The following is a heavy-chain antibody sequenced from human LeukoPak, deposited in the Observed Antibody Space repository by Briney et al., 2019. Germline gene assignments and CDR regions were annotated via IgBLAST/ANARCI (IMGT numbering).Heavy chain of an antibody. CDR2: ISSSGTTI. CDR3: ARSSGTYHFDY. Sequence: GGSLRLSCAASGFTFSSYEMNWVRQAPGKGLEWVSYISSSGTTIYYADSVKGRFTISRGNAKNSLFLQVNSLRAEDTAVYYCARSSGTYHFDYWGQGTLVTVSS. J-gene: IGHJ4*02. CDR1: GFTFSSYE. V-gene: IGHV3-48*03. D-gene: IGHD1-26*01.